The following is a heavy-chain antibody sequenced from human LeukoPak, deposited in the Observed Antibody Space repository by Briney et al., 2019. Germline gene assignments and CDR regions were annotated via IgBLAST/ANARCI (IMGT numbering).Heavy chain of an antibody. CDR1: GFTFSSYA. Sequence: GGSLRLSCAASGFTFSSYAMGWVRQAPGKGLEWVSAISGSGGSTYYADSVKGRFTISRDNSKNTLYLQMNSLRAEDTAVYYCAKERAYDFWSGYYTGIDYWGQGTLVTVSS. J-gene: IGHJ4*02. CDR2: ISGSGGST. D-gene: IGHD3-3*01. CDR3: AKERAYDFWSGYYTGIDY. V-gene: IGHV3-23*01.